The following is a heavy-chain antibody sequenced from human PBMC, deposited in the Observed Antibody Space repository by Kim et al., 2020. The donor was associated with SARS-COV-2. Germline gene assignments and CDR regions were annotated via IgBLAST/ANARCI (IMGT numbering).Heavy chain of an antibody. CDR1: GGSISSSSYY. V-gene: IGHV4-39*01. CDR2: IYYSGST. D-gene: IGHD2-15*01. CDR3: ARHVGYCSGGSCYPGYFDY. J-gene: IGHJ4*02. Sequence: SETLSLTCTVSGGSISSSSYYWGWIRQPPGKGLEWIGSIYYSGSTYYNPSLKSRVTISVDTSKNQFSLKLSSVTAADTAVYYCARHVGYCSGGSCYPGYFDYWGQGTQVTVSS.